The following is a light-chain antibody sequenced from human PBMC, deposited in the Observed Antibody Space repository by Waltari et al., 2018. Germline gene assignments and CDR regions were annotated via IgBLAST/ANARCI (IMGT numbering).Light chain of an antibody. CDR2: WAS. CDR3: EQYGTSPWT. CDR1: QSVLSTSNNKNY. Sequence: DIVMTQSPDSLAVSLGERATVNCKSSQSVLSTSNNKNYLAWYQQKAGQSPKLLIYWASTRESGVPDRFSGSGSGTDFTLTISRLEPEDFAVYYCEQYGTSPWTFGQGTKVEIK. V-gene: IGKV4-1*01. J-gene: IGKJ1*01.